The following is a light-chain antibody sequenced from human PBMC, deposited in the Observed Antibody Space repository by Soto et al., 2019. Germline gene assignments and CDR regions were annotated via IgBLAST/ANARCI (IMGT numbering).Light chain of an antibody. Sequence: EIVLTQSPGTLSLSPGERATLSCRASETVAGSYLAWYQQKPSQAPRLLIHGASTKATGIADRISSSGSGKDFTLTIRRLEPEDFEVYYCQLYGIPPKTSGQGTKV. CDR3: QLYGIPPKT. CDR1: ETVAGSY. CDR2: GAS. V-gene: IGKV3-20*01. J-gene: IGKJ1*01.